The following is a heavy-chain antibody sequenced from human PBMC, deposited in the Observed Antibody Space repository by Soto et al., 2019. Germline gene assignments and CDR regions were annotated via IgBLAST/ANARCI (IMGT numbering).Heavy chain of an antibody. V-gene: IGHV1-69*08. J-gene: IGHJ3*02. D-gene: IGHD7-27*01. CDR3: ATNRGFTGNWGDTYDI. CDR1: GGTLSTFS. CDR2: FSPILGTA. Sequence: QVQLVQSGAEVKKPGSSVKVACKASGGTLSTFSVSWVRQAPGQGLEWMGRFSPILGTAVYAQKFQGRVTITADKSTNTVYMDLSRLISEDTYVYSCATNRGFTGNWGDTYDIWGQGTMVAVSS.